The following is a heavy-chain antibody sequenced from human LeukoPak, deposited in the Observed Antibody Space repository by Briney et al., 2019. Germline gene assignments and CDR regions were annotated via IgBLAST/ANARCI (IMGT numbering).Heavy chain of an antibody. J-gene: IGHJ4*02. V-gene: IGHV1-69*13. D-gene: IGHD6-19*01. CDR2: IIPIFGTA. CDR3: ARDRGEYSSGWYGDY. CDR1: GGTFSSYA. Sequence: SVKVSCKASGGTFSSYAISWVRQAPGQGLEWMGGIIPIFGTANYARKFQGRVTITADESTSTAYMELSSLRSEDTAVYYCARDRGEYSSGWYGDYWGQGTLVTVSS.